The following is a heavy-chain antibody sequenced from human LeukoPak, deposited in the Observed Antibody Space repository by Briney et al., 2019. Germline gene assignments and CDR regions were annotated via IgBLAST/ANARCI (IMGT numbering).Heavy chain of an antibody. Sequence: GGSLRLSCAASGFTFSSYAIHWVRQAPGKGLEWVALTSHDGSYTYYADSVKGRFTISRDNSKNTLYLQMNSLRAEDTAVYYCARGSKSYGDYIRSRIHYFDYWGQGTLVTVSS. D-gene: IGHD4-17*01. CDR1: GFTFSSYA. V-gene: IGHV3-30*04. CDR3: ARGSKSYGDYIRSRIHYFDY. CDR2: TSHDGSYT. J-gene: IGHJ4*02.